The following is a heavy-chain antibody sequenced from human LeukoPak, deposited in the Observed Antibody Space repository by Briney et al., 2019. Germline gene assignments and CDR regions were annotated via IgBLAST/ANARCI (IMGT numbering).Heavy chain of an antibody. CDR1: GGSITGHY. D-gene: IGHD6-19*01. CDR2: TSYSRTT. Sequence: SETLSLTCAVSGGSITGHYWNWIRQTPGMRLEWIGYTSYSRTTIYNSYFKGRATMSIDTSKNQPYLNLTSVTAPDTAVYYCAKLGHSDGWYLGAFDIWGQGTTVIVSS. CDR3: AKLGHSDGWYLGAFDI. V-gene: IGHV4-59*08. J-gene: IGHJ3*02.